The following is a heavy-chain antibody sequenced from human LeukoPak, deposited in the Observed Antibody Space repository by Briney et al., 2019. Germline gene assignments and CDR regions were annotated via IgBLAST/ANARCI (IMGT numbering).Heavy chain of an antibody. CDR3: ARKYGDYYRSTNWYFDL. J-gene: IGHJ2*01. D-gene: IGHD4-17*01. CDR2: IYHSGST. Sequence: SETLSLTCAVSGGSLSSSNWWSWVRQPPGKGLEWIGEIYHSGSTNYNPSLKSRVTISVDKSKNQFSLKLSSVTAADTAVYYCARKYGDYYRSTNWYFDLWGRGTLVTVSS. V-gene: IGHV4-4*02. CDR1: GGSLSSSNW.